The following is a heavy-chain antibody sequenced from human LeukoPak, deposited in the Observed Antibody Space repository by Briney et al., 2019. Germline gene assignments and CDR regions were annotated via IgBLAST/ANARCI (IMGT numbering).Heavy chain of an antibody. V-gene: IGHV1-69*06. CDR2: TIPIFGTA. CDR3: ARGVGDIGYCSSTSCPGSFQH. D-gene: IGHD2-2*01. J-gene: IGHJ1*01. CDR1: GGTFSSYA. Sequence: SVKVSCKASGGTFSSYAISWVRQAPGQGLEWMGGTIPIFGTANYAQKFQGRVTITADKSTSTAYMELSSLRSEDTAVYYCARGVGDIGYCSSTSCPGSFQHWGQGTLVTVSS.